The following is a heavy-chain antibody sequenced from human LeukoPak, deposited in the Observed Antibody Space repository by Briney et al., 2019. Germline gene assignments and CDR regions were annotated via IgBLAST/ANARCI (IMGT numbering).Heavy chain of an antibody. D-gene: IGHD1-26*01. CDR2: INPNSGGT. CDR3: ARDLGGSYYEYYFDY. CDR1: GYTFTGYY. J-gene: IGHJ4*02. Sequence: GASVKVSCKASGYTFTGYYMHWVRQAPGQGLEWMGWINPNSGGTNYAQKFQGRVTMTRDTSISTAYMELSRLRSDDTAVYYCARDLGGSYYEYYFDYWGQGTLGTVSS. V-gene: IGHV1-2*02.